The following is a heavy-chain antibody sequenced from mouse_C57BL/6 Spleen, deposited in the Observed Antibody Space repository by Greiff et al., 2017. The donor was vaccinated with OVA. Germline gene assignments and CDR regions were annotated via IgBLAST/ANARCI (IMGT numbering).Heavy chain of an antibody. CDR3: ARPLSKGWYFDV. D-gene: IGHD2-5*01. CDR2: LYPGSGIT. V-gene: IGHV1-76*01. J-gene: IGHJ1*03. CDR1: GYTFTDYY. Sequence: QVQLQQSGAELVRPGASVKLSCKASGYTFTDYYIHWVKQRPGQGLEWIARLYPGSGITHSNEQFKGKATLTAEQSSSTAYMQLSSLTSEDSAVYFCARPLSKGWYFDVWGTGTTVTVSS.